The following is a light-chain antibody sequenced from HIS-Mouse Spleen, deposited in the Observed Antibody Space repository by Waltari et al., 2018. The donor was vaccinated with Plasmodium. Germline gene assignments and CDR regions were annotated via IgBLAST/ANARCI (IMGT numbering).Light chain of an antibody. Sequence: QSALTQPASVSGSPGQSIPIPCTGTSSAVGSYNLVSWYQQHPGKAPKLMIYEGSKRPSGVSNRFSGSKSGNTASLTISGLQAEDEADYYCCSYAGSSTNWVFGGGTKLTVL. CDR1: SSAVGSYNL. V-gene: IGLV2-23*01. J-gene: IGLJ3*02. CDR3: CSYAGSSTNWV. CDR2: EGS.